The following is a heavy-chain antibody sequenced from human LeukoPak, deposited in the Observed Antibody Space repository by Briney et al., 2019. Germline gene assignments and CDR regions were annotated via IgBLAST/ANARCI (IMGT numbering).Heavy chain of an antibody. CDR3: AKFPRVVVVPAALYFDY. CDR2: ISGSGGST. CDR1: GGSFSGYY. Sequence: ETLSLTCAVYGGSFSGYYWSWVRQAPGKGLEWVSAISGSGGSTYYADSVKGRFTISRDNSKNTLYLQMNSLRAEDTAVYYCAKFPRVVVVPAALYFDYWGQGTLVTVSS. D-gene: IGHD2-2*01. V-gene: IGHV3-23*01. J-gene: IGHJ4*02.